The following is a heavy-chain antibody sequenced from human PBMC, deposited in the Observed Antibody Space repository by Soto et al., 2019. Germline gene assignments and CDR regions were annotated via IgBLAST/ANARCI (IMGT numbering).Heavy chain of an antibody. J-gene: IGHJ3*02. CDR2: ITGSGDAT. CDR1: GFTFPNYV. Sequence: EVQLLVSGGDLVQPRGSLRLTCAASGFTFPNYVMSWARLAPGKGLQWVSTITGSGDATYYADSVRGRFTISRDNSKSTLYMDMSSLRAEDTAVYYCAKRQLSGGPFHTWGQGTMVTVSS. CDR3: AKRQLSGGPFHT. V-gene: IGHV3-23*01. D-gene: IGHD1-1*01.